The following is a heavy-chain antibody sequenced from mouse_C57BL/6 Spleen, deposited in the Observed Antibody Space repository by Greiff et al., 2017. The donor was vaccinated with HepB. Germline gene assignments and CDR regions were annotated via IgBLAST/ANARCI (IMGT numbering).Heavy chain of an antibody. V-gene: IGHV4-1*01. Sequence: PGKGLEWIGEINPDSSTINYAPSLKDKFIISRDNAKNTLYLQMSKVRSEDTALYYCARPDSYYDDTWFAYWGQGTLVTVSA. CDR2: INPDSSTI. CDR3: ARPDSYYDDTWFAY. D-gene: IGHD2-10*01. J-gene: IGHJ3*01.